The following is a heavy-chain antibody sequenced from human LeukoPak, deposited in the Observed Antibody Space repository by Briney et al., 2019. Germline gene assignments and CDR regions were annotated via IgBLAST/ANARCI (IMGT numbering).Heavy chain of an antibody. V-gene: IGHV1-46*01. CDR2: INPSGGST. Sequence: ASVKVSCKASGYTFTSYYMHWVRQAPGQGLEWMGIINPSGGSTSYAQKFRGRVTMTRDTSMSTVYMELSSLRSEDTAVYYCARDPYSSSHRAAPDYWGQGTLVTVSS. CDR1: GYTFTSYY. J-gene: IGHJ4*02. D-gene: IGHD6-6*01. CDR3: ARDPYSSSHRAAPDY.